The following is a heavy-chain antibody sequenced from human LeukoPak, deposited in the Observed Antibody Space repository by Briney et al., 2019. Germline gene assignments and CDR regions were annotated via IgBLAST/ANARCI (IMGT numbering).Heavy chain of an antibody. V-gene: IGHV4-59*12. CDR1: GGSISSYY. J-gene: IGHJ4*02. Sequence: SETLSLTCTVSGGSISSYYWSWIRQPPGKGLEWIGYIYYSGSTNYNPSLKSRVTISVDTSKNQFSLKLSSVTAADTAVYYCARVEGGDTANPGYWGQGTLVTVSS. CDR2: IYYSGST. D-gene: IGHD5-18*01. CDR3: ARVEGGDTANPGY.